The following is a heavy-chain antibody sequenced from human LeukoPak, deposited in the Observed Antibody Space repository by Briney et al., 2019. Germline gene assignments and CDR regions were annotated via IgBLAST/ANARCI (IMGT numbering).Heavy chain of an antibody. CDR3: ARKPWIQLWSFFDY. CDR1: GGSFSGYY. D-gene: IGHD5-18*01. V-gene: IGHV4-34*01. CDR2: INHSGST. J-gene: IGHJ4*02. Sequence: SETLSLTCAVYGGSFSGYYWSWIRQPPGKGLEWIGEINHSGSTNYNPSHKSRVTISVDTSKNQFSLKLSSVTAADTAVYYCARKPWIQLWSFFDYWGQGTLVTVSS.